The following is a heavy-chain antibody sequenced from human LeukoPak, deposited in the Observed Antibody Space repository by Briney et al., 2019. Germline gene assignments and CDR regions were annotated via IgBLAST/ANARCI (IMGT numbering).Heavy chain of an antibody. V-gene: IGHV4-4*02. CDR1: SDSISSSNW. CDR3: AAKDFSSGYFHF. J-gene: IGHJ4*02. Sequence: SETLSLTCAVSSDSISSSNWWSWDRQPPGKGLEWIGEIYHSGSTNYNPSLKSRVTISVDRSNNQFSLKLNSVTAADTAIYFCAAKDFSSGYFHFWGQGTLVTVSS. D-gene: IGHD3-22*01. CDR2: IYHSGST.